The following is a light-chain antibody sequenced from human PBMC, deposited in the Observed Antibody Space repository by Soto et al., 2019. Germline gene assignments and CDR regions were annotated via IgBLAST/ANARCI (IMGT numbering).Light chain of an antibody. CDR2: KAT. V-gene: IGKV1-5*03. CDR3: QHYNGYPIT. Sequence: DIQMTQSPSTLSAFVGDRVTITCRASQSLSGWLAWYQQKPGKAPKLLIRKATSLESGVPSRFSGSASWTEFTLTISSLQPDDSATYHCQHYNGYPITFGGGTKVEIK. J-gene: IGKJ4*01. CDR1: QSLSGW.